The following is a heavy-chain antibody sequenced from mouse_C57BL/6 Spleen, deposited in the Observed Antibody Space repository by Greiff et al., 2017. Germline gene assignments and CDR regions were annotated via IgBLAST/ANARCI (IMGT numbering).Heavy chain of an antibody. CDR2: INPSSGYT. Sequence: QVQLQQSGAELARPGASVKMSCKASGYTFTSYTMHWVNQRPGQGLEWIGNINPSSGYTKYNQKFKDKATLTADKSSSTAYMQLSSLTSEDSAVYYCAREGAPWFAYWGQGTLVTVSA. V-gene: IGHV1-4*01. CDR3: AREGAPWFAY. J-gene: IGHJ3*01. CDR1: GYTFTSYT.